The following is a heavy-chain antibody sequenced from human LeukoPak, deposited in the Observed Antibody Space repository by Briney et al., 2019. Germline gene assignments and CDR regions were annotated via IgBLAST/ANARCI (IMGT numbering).Heavy chain of an antibody. Sequence: PGGSLRLSCAASGFTFTTYDMTWVRQAPGRGLEWVSRISDSGGSTYYAASVKGRFTISRDNSKNTLYLQMNSLRAEDTAVYFCAKRHSSGWQYFDYWGQGTLVTVSS. CDR1: GFTFTTYD. CDR2: ISDSGGST. D-gene: IGHD6-19*01. V-gene: IGHV3-23*01. J-gene: IGHJ4*02. CDR3: AKRHSSGWQYFDY.